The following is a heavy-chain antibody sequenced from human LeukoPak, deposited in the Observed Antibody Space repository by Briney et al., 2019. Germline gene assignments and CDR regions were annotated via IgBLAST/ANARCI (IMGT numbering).Heavy chain of an antibody. J-gene: IGHJ4*02. CDR3: ARGRDDGGFEY. CDR1: AFTFSNYW. Sequence: GGSLRLSCAASAFTFSNYWMSWVRQAPGKGLGWVANINQDGSEIYYVDSVKGRFTISRDNAKNSLYLQINSLRAEDTAVYYCARGRDDGGFEYWGQGTLVTVSS. D-gene: IGHD4-23*01. V-gene: IGHV3-7*01. CDR2: INQDGSEI.